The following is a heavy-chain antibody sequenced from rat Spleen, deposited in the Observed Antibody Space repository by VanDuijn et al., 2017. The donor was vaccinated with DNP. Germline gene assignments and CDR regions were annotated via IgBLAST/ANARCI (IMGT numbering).Heavy chain of an antibody. V-gene: IGHV5-27*01. CDR1: GFTFSNSD. CDR2: ISTSGGST. J-gene: IGHJ2*01. D-gene: IGHD1-11*01. Sequence: EVQLVESGGGLVQPGGSLRLSCAASGFTFSNSDMAWVRQAPTKGLEWVASISTSGGSTYYRDSVKGRFTISRDNAKSILYLQMDSLRSEDTATFYCTTDFERGYWGQGVMVTVSS. CDR3: TTDFERGY.